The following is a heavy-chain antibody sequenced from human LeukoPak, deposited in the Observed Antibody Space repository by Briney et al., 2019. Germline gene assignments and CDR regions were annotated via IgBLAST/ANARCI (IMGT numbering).Heavy chain of an antibody. CDR2: ISYDGSNK. J-gene: IGHJ4*01. CDR1: GFTFSSYA. V-gene: IGHV3-30-3*01. CDR3: ARVAVGRYDFDY. Sequence: PGGSLRLSCAASGFTFSSYAMHWVRQAPGKGLEWVAVISYDGSNKYYADSVKGRFTISRYNSKNTLYLQMNSLRAEDTAVYYCARVAVGRYDFDYWGRGTLVTVSS. D-gene: IGHD1-26*01.